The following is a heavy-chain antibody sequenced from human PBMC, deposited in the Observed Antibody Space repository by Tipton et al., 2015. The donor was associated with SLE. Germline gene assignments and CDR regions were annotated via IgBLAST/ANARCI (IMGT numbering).Heavy chain of an antibody. J-gene: IGHJ4*02. V-gene: IGHV3-30*02. Sequence: SLRLSCAASGFTFSSYGMHWVRQAPDKGLEWVAFIRYDGSCKYYADSVKGRFTISRDDSMNTLYLQMNSLRPEDTAVYYCAKDRKGLGYWGQGTLVTVSS. CDR1: GFTFSSYG. CDR2: IRYDGSCK. CDR3: AKDRKGLGY.